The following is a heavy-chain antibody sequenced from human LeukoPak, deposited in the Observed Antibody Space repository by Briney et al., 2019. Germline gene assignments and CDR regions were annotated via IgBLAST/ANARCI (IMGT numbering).Heavy chain of an antibody. J-gene: IGHJ2*01. V-gene: IGHV1-69*05. CDR1: GGTFSSYA. CDR3: ARVLGGYDSSGYYLADYWYFDL. CDR2: IIPIFGTA. D-gene: IGHD3-22*01. Sequence: ASVKVSCKASGGTFSSYAISWVRQAPGQGLEWMGGIIPIFGTANYAQKFQGRVTITTDESTSTAYMELSSLRSEDTAVYYCARVLGGYDSSGYYLADYWYFDLWGRGTLVTVS.